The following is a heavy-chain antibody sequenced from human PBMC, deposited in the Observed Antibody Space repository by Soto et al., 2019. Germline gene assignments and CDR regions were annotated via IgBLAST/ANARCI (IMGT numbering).Heavy chain of an antibody. J-gene: IGHJ3*02. D-gene: IGHD3-22*01. CDR3: ARDLASNYYDSSGAFDI. CDR2: IYHSGST. CDR1: GGSISSSNW. V-gene: IGHV4-4*02. Sequence: SETLSLTCAVSGGSISSSNWWSWVRQPPGKGLEWIGEIYHSGSTNYNPSLKSRVTISVDKSKNQFSLKLSSVTAADTAVYYCARDLASNYYDSSGAFDIWGQGTMVTVSS.